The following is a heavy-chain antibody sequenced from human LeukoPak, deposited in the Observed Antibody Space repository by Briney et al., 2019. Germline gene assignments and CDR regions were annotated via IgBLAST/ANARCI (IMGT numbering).Heavy chain of an antibody. CDR2: IYSGGPT. D-gene: IGHD6-19*01. Sequence: GGSLRLSCAASGFTVSSNFMSWVRQAPGKGLEWVSVIYSGGPTYYADSVKGRFTISRDNSKNTLYLQMNNLRAEDTAVYYCARGHSSGWYYFDYWGQGTLVTVSS. CDR1: GFTVSSNF. CDR3: ARGHSSGWYYFDY. V-gene: IGHV3-53*01. J-gene: IGHJ4*02.